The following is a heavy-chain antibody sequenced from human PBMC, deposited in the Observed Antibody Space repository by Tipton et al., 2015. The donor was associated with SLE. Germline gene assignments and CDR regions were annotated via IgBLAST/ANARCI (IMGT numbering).Heavy chain of an antibody. CDR1: GASISSSDYN. J-gene: IGHJ6*02. CDR3: ARDFWSGYYSDYYYGMDV. D-gene: IGHD3-3*01. Sequence: TLSLTCTVSGASISSSDYNWDWVRQPPGKGLEWIGSIYYNGNTYYSPTLDSRVTIFLDTSKNQFSLKLSSVTAADTAVYYCARDFWSGYYSDYYYGMDVWGQGTTVTVSS. CDR2: IYYNGNT. V-gene: IGHV4-39*02.